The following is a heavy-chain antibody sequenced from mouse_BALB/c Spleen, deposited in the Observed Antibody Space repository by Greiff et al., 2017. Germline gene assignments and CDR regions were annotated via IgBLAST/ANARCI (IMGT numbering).Heavy chain of an antibody. CDR3: ARGGYRDYAMDY. CDR1: GYSITSDYA. Sequence: VQLQQSGPGLVKPSQSLSLTCTVTGYSITSDYAWNWIRQFPGNKLEWMGYISYSGSTSYNPSLKSRISITRDTSKNQFFLQLNSVTTEDTATYYCARGGYRDYAMDYWGQGTSVTVSS. V-gene: IGHV3-2*02. J-gene: IGHJ4*01. CDR2: ISYSGST. D-gene: IGHD2-14*01.